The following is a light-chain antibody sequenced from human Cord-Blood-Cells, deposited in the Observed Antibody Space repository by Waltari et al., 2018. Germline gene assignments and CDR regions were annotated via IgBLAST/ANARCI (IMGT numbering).Light chain of an antibody. J-gene: IGLJ3*02. CDR3: QSYDSSLSAWV. CDR2: GNS. V-gene: IGLV1-40*01. Sequence: SVLTQPPSVSGAPGQRVTISCTGSSPNIGAGYHLHWYQQLPGTAPKPLIYGNSNRPSGVPDRFSGSKSGTSASLAITGLQAEDEADYYCQSYDSSLSAWVFGGGTKLTVL. CDR1: SPNIGAGYH.